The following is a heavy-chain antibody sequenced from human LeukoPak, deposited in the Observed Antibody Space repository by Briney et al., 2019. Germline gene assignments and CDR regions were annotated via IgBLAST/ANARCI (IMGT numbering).Heavy chain of an antibody. Sequence: SETLSLTCAVSGESFGGYFWSWIRQSPGKGLEWIGEINYAGSTNYNPSLKSRVTISVDTSKNQFSLKLISMTAADTAVHYCARGLQWLVLNSFVVFDYWGQGTLVTVSS. CDR1: GESFGGYF. V-gene: IGHV4-34*01. CDR2: INYAGST. CDR3: ARGLQWLVLNSFVVFDY. D-gene: IGHD6-19*01. J-gene: IGHJ4*02.